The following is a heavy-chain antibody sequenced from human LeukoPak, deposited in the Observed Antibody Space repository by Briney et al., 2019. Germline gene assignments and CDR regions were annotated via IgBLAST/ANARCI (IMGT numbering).Heavy chain of an antibody. CDR2: MWDDGTNE. CDR1: GFNFGIYG. D-gene: IGHD3-22*01. J-gene: IGHJ3*02. Sequence: GGSLRLSCTASGFNFGIYGMHWVRQAPGKGLEWVAVMWDDGTNEYYVESVKGRFTISRDNAKNSLYLQMNSLRAEDTAVYYCVRAYYYDSSGYFPVFDAFDIWGQGTMVTVSS. CDR3: VRAYYYDSSGYFPVFDAFDI. V-gene: IGHV3-33*03.